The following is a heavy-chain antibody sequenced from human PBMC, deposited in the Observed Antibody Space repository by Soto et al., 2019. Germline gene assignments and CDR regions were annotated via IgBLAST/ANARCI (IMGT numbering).Heavy chain of an antibody. CDR1: GFTFSSYE. Sequence: GSLRLSCAASGFTFSSYEMNWVRQAPGKGLEWVSYISSGGTTIYYADSVKGRFTISRDNAKNSLDLQMNSLRADDTAIYYCSRALDFWSGYLSYWGQGTLVTVSS. CDR3: SRALDFWSGYLSY. V-gene: IGHV3-48*03. J-gene: IGHJ4*02. CDR2: ISSGGTTI. D-gene: IGHD3-3*01.